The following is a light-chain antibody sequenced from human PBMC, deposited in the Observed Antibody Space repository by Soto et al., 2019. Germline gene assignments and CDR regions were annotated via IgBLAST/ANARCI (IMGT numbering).Light chain of an antibody. Sequence: DIQMTQSPSSLSASVGDRVTITCRASQGINNYLAWYQQKPGKVPKLLMYAASTLQSGVPSRFSGSGSETEFTLTISRLQAEDVATYYCQKYNSAPYTFGQGTKLEIK. CDR1: QGINNY. CDR2: AAS. V-gene: IGKV1-27*01. CDR3: QKYNSAPYT. J-gene: IGKJ2*01.